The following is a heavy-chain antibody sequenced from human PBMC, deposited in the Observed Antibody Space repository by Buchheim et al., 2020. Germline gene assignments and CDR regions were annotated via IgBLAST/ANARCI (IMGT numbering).Heavy chain of an antibody. CDR2: IYHTGTT. D-gene: IGHD3-3*01. Sequence: QVQLQESGSRLVRPSQTLSLTCVVSGDSVTGGGYSWSWIRQPPGKGLEWIGYIYHTGTTRKNPSPESRVTMSLDGSKNQLSLTLTSVSAADTAVYYCARAPLGDFPDYWGQG. CDR1: GDSVTGGGYS. J-gene: IGHJ4*02. V-gene: IGHV4-30-2*01. CDR3: ARAPLGDFPDY.